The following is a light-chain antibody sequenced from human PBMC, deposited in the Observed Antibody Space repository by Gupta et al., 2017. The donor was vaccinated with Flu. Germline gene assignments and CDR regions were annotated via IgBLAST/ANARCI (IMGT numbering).Light chain of an antibody. CDR3: CSYAGSSDV. CDR2: DVS. Sequence: QSALTQPRSVSGSPGQSVTISCTGTSSDVGGYNYVSWYQQHPGKAPKLMMYDVSKRPSGVPDRFSGSKSGNTASLTISGLQAEDEADYYCCSYAGSSDVFGTGTKVTVL. V-gene: IGLV2-11*01. J-gene: IGLJ1*01. CDR1: SSDVGGYNY.